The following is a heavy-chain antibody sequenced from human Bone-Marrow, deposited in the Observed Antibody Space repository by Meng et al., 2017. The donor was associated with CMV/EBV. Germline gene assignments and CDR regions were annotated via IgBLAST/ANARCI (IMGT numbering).Heavy chain of an antibody. V-gene: IGHV1-18*01. J-gene: IGHJ6*02. CDR2: ISAYNGNT. D-gene: IGHD3-3*01. CDR1: GYTFTSYG. CDR3: ARGIRGLEWLLYDYGMDV. Sequence: ASVKVSCKASGYTFTSYGISWVRQAPGQGLEWMGWISAYNGNTNYAQKLQGRVTMTTDTSTSTAYMELSRLRSDDTAVYYCARGIRGLEWLLYDYGMDVWGQGTTVTVSS.